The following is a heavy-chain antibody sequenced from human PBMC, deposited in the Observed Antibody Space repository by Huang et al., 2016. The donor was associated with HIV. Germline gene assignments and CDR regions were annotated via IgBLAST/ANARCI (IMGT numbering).Heavy chain of an antibody. CDR1: GFTFDDFS. J-gene: IGHJ4*02. CDR2: ITGDSDRV. CDR3: AHLPEPSSPRTDY. Sequence: EVHLVESGGGLVQPGRSLRLSCGASGFTFDDFSMHWVRQRPGKGLEYVSGITGDSDRVFYAASVKGRFTISRDNAKNSLYLQMNSLRVEDTALYYCAHLPEPSSPRTDYWGQGTLVTVSS. V-gene: IGHV3-9*01.